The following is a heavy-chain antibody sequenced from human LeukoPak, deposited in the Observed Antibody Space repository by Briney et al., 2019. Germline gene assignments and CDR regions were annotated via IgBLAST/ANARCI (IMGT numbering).Heavy chain of an antibody. CDR3: ARGRSYGFDFDS. CDR2: KYYSGST. V-gene: IGHV4-61*01. Sequence: PSETLSLTCDVSGVSINTCCYYWTWIRQPPGKGLEWIGYKYYSGSTRYNSSLRSQLTISLDSSKNQFSLRLTSVTAADTAVYYCARGRSYGFDFDSWGPGTLVIVSS. J-gene: IGHJ4*02. CDR1: GVSINTCCYY. D-gene: IGHD5-18*01.